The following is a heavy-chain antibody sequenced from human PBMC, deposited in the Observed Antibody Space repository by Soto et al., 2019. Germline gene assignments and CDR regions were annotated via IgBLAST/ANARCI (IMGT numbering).Heavy chain of an antibody. Sequence: KPGGSLRLSCTASGFTFTNSWLSWVRQAPGKGLEWVGRIKSKTDGGTTDYGAPVKGRFTISRDDSKTTLYLQMNSLKTEDTAVYFCTANWNYWGQGSLVTVSS. D-gene: IGHD1-1*01. CDR3: TANWNY. J-gene: IGHJ4*02. CDR1: GFTFTNSW. CDR2: IKSKTDGGTT. V-gene: IGHV3-15*01.